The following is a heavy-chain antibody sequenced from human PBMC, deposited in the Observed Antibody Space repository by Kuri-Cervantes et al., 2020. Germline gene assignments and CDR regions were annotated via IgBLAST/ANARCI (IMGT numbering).Heavy chain of an antibody. D-gene: IGHD3-10*01. CDR3: AGGFPNYYGSGSYYHY. Sequence: GESLKISCTASGFTFGDYAMSWFRQAPGKGLEWVSAISGSGGSTYYADSVKGRFTISRDNSKNTLYLQMNSLRAEDTAVYYCAGGFPNYYGSGSYYHYWGQGTLVTVSS. CDR2: ISGSGGST. CDR1: GFTFGDYA. V-gene: IGHV3-23*01. J-gene: IGHJ4*02.